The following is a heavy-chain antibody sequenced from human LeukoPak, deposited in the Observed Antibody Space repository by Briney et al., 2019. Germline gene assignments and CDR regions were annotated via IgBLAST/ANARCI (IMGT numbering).Heavy chain of an antibody. CDR3: ARALRTSIAAAGT. Sequence: GGSLRLSCAASGVTFSSYSMNWVRQAPGKGLEWVSSISSSSSYIYYADSVKGRFTISRDNAKNSLYLQMNSLRAEDTAVYYCARALRTSIAAAGTWGQGTLVTVSS. D-gene: IGHD6-13*01. CDR2: ISSSSSYI. J-gene: IGHJ4*02. CDR1: GVTFSSYS. V-gene: IGHV3-21*01.